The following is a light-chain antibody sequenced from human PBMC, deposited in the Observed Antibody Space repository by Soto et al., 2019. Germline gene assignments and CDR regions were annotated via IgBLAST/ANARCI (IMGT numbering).Light chain of an antibody. V-gene: IGKV3-20*01. CDR2: GAS. CDR1: QSVSSSY. J-gene: IGKJ1*01. CDR3: QQYGSSPSWT. Sequence: IVLRESPGTLSLSPGERATVSCRASQSVSSSYLAWYQQKPGQGPRLLIYGASSRATVIPDRFSGSGSGTDFTITISRLEPEEFAVYYCQQYGSSPSWTFGQGTKVDIK.